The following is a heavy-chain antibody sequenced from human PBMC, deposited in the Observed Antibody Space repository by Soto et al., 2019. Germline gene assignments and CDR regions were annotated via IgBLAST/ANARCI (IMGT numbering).Heavy chain of an antibody. CDR1: GFTFSSYA. CDR3: ARVGPWVPYYYDSSPYTFENWFDP. V-gene: IGHV4-38-2*01. J-gene: IGHJ5*02. CDR2: IYHGGST. D-gene: IGHD3-22*01. Sequence: GSLRLSCAASGFTFSSYAMGWLRQPPGKGLEWIGSIYHGGSTYYNPSLNSRVTLSIDMTNNHVSLILNSVTAADTAVYYCARVGPWVPYYYDSSPYTFENWFDPWGQGTLVTVSS.